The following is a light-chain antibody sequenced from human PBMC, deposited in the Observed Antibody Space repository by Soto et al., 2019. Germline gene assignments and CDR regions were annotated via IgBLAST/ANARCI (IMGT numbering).Light chain of an antibody. CDR1: QSVTSTY. J-gene: IGKJ3*01. CDR3: QQYGGSPQFT. V-gene: IGKV3-20*01. CDR2: GAS. Sequence: EIVLTQSPGTLSLSPGESATLSCRASQSVTSTYLAWYQQKPGQAPRLLIYGASSSATGVPDRISGSGSGTDFTLTVSRLEPEDFGVYFCQQYGGSPQFTFGPGTRVEI.